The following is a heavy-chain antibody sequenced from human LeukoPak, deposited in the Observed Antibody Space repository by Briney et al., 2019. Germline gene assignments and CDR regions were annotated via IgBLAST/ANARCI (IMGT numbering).Heavy chain of an antibody. J-gene: IGHJ4*02. D-gene: IGHD4-11*01. Sequence: GGSLRLSCAASGFTFSSYAMSWVRQAPGKGLEWVSAISDRGGRTDYADSVKGRFTISRDNSENTLYLQMNSLRAADTAVYYCAKARGGLTVNYYFDYWGQGALVTVSS. CDR3: AKARGGLTVNYYFDY. V-gene: IGHV3-23*01. CDR2: ISDRGGRT. CDR1: GFTFSSYA.